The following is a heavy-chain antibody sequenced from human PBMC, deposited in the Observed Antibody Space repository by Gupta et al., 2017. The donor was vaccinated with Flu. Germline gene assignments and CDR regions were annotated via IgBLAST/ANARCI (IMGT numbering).Heavy chain of an antibody. CDR2: IKEDGSTK. V-gene: IGHV3-7*01. D-gene: IGHD4-11*01. CDR3: ARDRAYNCFDY. CDR1: GFTFSRSW. J-gene: IGHJ4*02. Sequence: EVQLVESGGGLVQPGGSLRLSCAVSGFTFSRSWMTWVRQAPGKGLEWVANIKEDGSTKNYVDSVKGRFTISRDNAKNSLFLQMDSLRAEDTAVYYCARDRAYNCFDYWGQGALVTVSS.